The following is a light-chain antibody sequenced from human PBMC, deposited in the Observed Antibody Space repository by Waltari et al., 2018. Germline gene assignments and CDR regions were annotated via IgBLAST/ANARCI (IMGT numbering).Light chain of an antibody. CDR2: GAS. V-gene: IGKV3-15*01. CDR3: QHYEGWPPSYT. J-gene: IGKJ2*01. CDR1: QSVRSN. Sequence: IVMTQSPATLSVSPGERATLSCRASQSVRSNLAWYQQKPGQAPRPLIYGASTRATGVPAGFGGSGSGTEFTLTISSLQSEDFAVYYCQHYEGWPPSYTFGQGTKLEI.